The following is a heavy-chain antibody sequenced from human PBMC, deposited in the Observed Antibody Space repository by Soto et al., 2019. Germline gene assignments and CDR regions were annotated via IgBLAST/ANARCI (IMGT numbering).Heavy chain of an antibody. CDR3: AKDQDDYCDSVLGDSYYYHCYGMDV. V-gene: IGHV3-23*01. D-gene: IGHD4-17*01. CDR2: LRWHGGRT. J-gene: IGHJ6*02. CDR1: GITFRSFA. Sequence: GGTLTLSCAASGITFRSFAMSWVRRPPARKLEWVAGLRWHGGRTIYADSVTGRATISIDTTKNTLHLHINSPSAEDTASYYCAKDQDDYCDSVLGDSYYYHCYGMDVWGQGTTVTVSS.